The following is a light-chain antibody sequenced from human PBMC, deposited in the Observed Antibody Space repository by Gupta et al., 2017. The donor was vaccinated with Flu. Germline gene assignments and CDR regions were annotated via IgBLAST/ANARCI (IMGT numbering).Light chain of an antibody. CDR3: MQDLKPSLFT. Sequence: DVVMTQSPLSLPVTPGEPASISCRSSQSLLHSNGYNYLDWYLQKPGQSPQLLIYLGSNRASGVPDRFSGSGSGTDFTLKISRVEAEDVGVYYCMQDLKPSLFTFGPGTKVDIK. V-gene: IGKV2-28*01. CDR1: QSLLHSNGYNY. J-gene: IGKJ3*01. CDR2: LGS.